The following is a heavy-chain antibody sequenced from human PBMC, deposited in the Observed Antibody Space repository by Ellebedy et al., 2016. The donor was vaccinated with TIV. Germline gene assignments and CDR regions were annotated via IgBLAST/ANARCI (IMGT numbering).Heavy chain of an antibody. V-gene: IGHV1-69*13. CDR2: IIPIFGTA. J-gene: IGHJ4*02. CDR1: GGTFSSYA. CDR3: ARDPSPTSPPERDY. Sequence: SVKVSXXASGGTFSSYAISWVRQAPGQGLEWMGGIIPIFGTANYAQKFQGRVTITADESTSTAYMELSSLRSEDTAVYYCARDPSPTSPPERDYWGQGTLVTVSS. D-gene: IGHD1-1*01.